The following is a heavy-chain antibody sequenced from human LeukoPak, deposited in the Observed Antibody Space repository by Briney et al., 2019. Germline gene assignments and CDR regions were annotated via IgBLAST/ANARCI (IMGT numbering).Heavy chain of an antibody. CDR3: AQERYDSSGYPDAFDI. D-gene: IGHD3-22*01. V-gene: IGHV1-69*05. J-gene: IGHJ3*02. CDR2: IIPIFGTA. Sequence: SVKVPCKASGGTFSSYAISWVRQAPGQGLEWMGGIIPIFGTANYAQKFQGRVTITTDESTSTAYMELSSLRSEDTAVYYCAQERYDSSGYPDAFDIWGQGTMVTVSS. CDR1: GGTFSSYA.